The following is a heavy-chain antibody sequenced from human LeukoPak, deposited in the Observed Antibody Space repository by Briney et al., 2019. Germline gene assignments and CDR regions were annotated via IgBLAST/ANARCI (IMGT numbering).Heavy chain of an antibody. CDR3: ARDGGYDDAFDI. V-gene: IGHV1-2*02. D-gene: IGHD5-12*01. Sequence: ASVKVSCKSSGYTFTDYYVHWVRQAAGQGLEWMGWINPDTGATRYSRKFQGRVTMTRDTSINTAYMDLTSLTSDDTAVYYCARDGGYDDAFDIWGQGTMVTVSS. CDR2: INPDTGAT. J-gene: IGHJ3*02. CDR1: GYTFTDYY.